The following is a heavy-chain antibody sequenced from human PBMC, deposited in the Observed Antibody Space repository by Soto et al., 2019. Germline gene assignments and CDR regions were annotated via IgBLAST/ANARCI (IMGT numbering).Heavy chain of an antibody. J-gene: IGHJ6*02. CDR2: ISGSGGST. Sequence: GGSLRLSCAASGFTFSSYAMSWVRQAPGKGLGWVSAISGSGGSTYYADSVKGRFTISRDNSKNTLYLQMNGLRAEDTAVYYCAKVLYCSGGSCYSQGYYYGMDVWGQGTTVTVSS. CDR1: GFTFSSYA. CDR3: AKVLYCSGGSCYSQGYYYGMDV. V-gene: IGHV3-23*01. D-gene: IGHD2-15*01.